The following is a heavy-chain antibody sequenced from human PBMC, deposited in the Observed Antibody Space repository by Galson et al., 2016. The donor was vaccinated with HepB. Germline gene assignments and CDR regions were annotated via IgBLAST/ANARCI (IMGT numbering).Heavy chain of an antibody. V-gene: IGHV3-49*03. CDR3: ARGYTNTWYVAGFDY. CDR1: GFTFGDYP. D-gene: IGHD6-13*01. J-gene: IGHJ4*02. Sequence: SLRLSCAASGFTFGDYPMTWFRQAPGKGLEWVGFIRSKTYYGTAEYAASVEGRFTISRDDSKRIAHLKMDSPKPEDSAVYYCARGYTNTWYVAGFDYWGQGTLVTVSS. CDR2: IRSKTYYGTA.